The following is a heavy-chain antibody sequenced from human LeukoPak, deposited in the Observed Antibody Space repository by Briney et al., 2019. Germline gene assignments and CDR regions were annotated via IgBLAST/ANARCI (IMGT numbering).Heavy chain of an antibody. J-gene: IGHJ4*02. Sequence: GGSLRLSCTTSGFTFGDRAMSWVRQAPGEGLEWLGRFKSKTDGGATDYAAPVKGRFSLSRDDSKNTLYLQMNSLKIEDTAVYYCTSDRGIAARPLFDLWGQGTLVTVSS. V-gene: IGHV3-15*01. D-gene: IGHD6-6*01. CDR3: TSDRGIAARPLFDL. CDR2: FKSKTDGGAT. CDR1: GFTFGDRA.